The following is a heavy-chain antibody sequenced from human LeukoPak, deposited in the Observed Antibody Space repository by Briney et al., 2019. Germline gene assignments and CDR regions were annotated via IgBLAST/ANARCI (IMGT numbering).Heavy chain of an antibody. CDR1: GFTFSNYA. CDR2: ISGSASST. V-gene: IGHV3-23*01. Sequence: GGSLRLSCAASGFTFSNYAMSWVRQAPGKGLEWVSAISGSASSTYHADSVKGRFTISRDNSKNTLYLQMNSLRAEDTAVYYCAGGAGSPDYWGQGTLVTVSS. D-gene: IGHD3-16*01. CDR3: AGGAGSPDY. J-gene: IGHJ4*02.